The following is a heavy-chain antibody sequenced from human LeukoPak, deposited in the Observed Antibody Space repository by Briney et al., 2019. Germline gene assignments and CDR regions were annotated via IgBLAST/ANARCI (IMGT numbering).Heavy chain of an antibody. J-gene: IGHJ4*02. CDR1: GFTFSIYA. CDR3: ARDRPNYYGSDGHYYRRDGDY. Sequence: GGSLRLSCAASGFTFSIYAMSWVRQAPGKGLQWVSSITSRGESTWYVDSVKGRFTITRDNSENTLYLQMHSLRAEDTAVYYCARDRPNYYGSDGHYYRRDGDYWGRGPWSASPQ. CDR2: ITSRGEST. V-gene: IGHV3-23*01. D-gene: IGHD3-22*01.